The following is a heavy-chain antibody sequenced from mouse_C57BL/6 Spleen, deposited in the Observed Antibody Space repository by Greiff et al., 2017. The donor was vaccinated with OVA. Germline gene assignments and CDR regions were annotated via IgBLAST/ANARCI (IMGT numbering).Heavy chain of an antibody. D-gene: IGHD4-1*01. Sequence: EVQLKQSGPGLVKPSQSLSLTCSVTGYSITSGYYWNWIRQFPGNKLEWMGYISYDGSNNYNPSLKNRISITRDTSKNQFFLKLNSVTTEDTATYYCARDRELTGKRGYFDYWGQGTTLTVSS. CDR3: ARDRELTGKRGYFDY. V-gene: IGHV3-6*01. J-gene: IGHJ2*01. CDR2: ISYDGSN. CDR1: GYSITSGYY.